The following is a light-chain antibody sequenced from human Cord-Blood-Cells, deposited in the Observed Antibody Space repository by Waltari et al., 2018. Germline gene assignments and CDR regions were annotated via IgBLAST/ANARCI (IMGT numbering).Light chain of an antibody. CDR3: SSYTSSSTLV. J-gene: IGLJ2*01. Sequence: QSALTQPPSVSGSPGQSVTISCTGTSSDVGSYNRVSWYQQPPGIAPKLMIYEVSNRPSGVPDRFSGSKSGNTASLTISGLQAEDEADYYCSSYTSSSTLVFGGGTKLTVL. V-gene: IGLV2-18*02. CDR1: SSDVGSYNR. CDR2: EVS.